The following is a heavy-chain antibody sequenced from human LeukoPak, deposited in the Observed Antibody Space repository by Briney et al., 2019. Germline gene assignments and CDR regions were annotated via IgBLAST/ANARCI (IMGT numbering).Heavy chain of an antibody. V-gene: IGHV3-74*01. CDR1: GFTFSSYW. J-gene: IGHJ4*02. CDR3: ARAQYYYDSSGYSASFDY. D-gene: IGHD3-22*01. CDR2: INTDGSST. Sequence: GRSLRLSCAASGFTFSSYWMHWVRQAPGKGLVWVSRINTDGSSTSYADSVKGRFTISRDNAKNTLYLQMNSLRAEDTAVYYCARAQYYYDSSGYSASFDYWGQGTLVTVSS.